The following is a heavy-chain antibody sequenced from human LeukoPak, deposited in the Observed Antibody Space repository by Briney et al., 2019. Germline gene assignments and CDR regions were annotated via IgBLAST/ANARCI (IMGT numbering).Heavy chain of an antibody. V-gene: IGHV3-23*01. CDR3: ARDGPSDIGDSVDV. CDR1: GFSFPYG. Sequence: GGSLRLSCEASGFSFPYGMSWVRQAPGKGLEWVSGITNSGENTYYADSVKGRFTISRDNAKNSLYLQMTSLRAEDTAVYYCARDGPSDIGDSVDVWGKGTTVTISS. J-gene: IGHJ6*04. CDR2: ITNSGENT. D-gene: IGHD2-15*01.